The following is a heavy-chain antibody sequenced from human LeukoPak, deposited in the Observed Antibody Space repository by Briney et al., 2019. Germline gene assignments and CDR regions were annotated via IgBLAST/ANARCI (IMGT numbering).Heavy chain of an antibody. J-gene: IGHJ6*03. CDR1: GFTFSSYS. CDR3: ARNQLEPHYYYYYYMDV. CDR2: ISSSSSYI. Sequence: PGGSLRLSCAASGFTFSSYSVNWVRQAPGKGLGWVSSISSSSSYIYYADSVKGRFTISRDNAKNSLYLQMNSLRAEDTAVYYCARNQLEPHYYYYYYMDVWGKGTTVTVSS. D-gene: IGHD1-1*01. V-gene: IGHV3-21*01.